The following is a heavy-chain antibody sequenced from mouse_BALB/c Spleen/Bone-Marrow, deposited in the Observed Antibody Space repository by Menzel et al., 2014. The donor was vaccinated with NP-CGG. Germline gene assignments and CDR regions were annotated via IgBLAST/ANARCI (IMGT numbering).Heavy chain of an antibody. CDR3: ARLGRDNFDY. CDR1: GFTFSSYG. CDR2: VSSGGSYT. Sequence: DVMLVESGGDLVKPGESLKLSCAASGFTFSSYGMSWVRQTPDKRLEWVATVSSGGSYTYYPDSVKGRFTISRDSAKNTLYLQMSSLKSEDTAMCYCARLGRDNFDYWGQGTTLTVSS. D-gene: IGHD3-3*01. V-gene: IGHV5-6*02. J-gene: IGHJ2*01.